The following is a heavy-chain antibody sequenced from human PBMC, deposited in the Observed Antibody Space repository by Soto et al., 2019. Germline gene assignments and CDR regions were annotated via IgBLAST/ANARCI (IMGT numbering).Heavy chain of an antibody. CDR1: GDSISNPYY. V-gene: IGHV4-59*12. D-gene: IGHD2-21*01. CDR3: ARTTCLSGIFYLRVESSFDS. Sequence: SETLSLTCAVSGDSISNPYYWSWIRQPPGKGLQYIGNVYYSGAPNDCASLMRSVSISVGTAKNQLSQKVTSGPAADTAVYYCARTTCLSGIFYLRVESSFDSWGQGTLVTVSS. CDR2: VYYSGAP. J-gene: IGHJ5*01.